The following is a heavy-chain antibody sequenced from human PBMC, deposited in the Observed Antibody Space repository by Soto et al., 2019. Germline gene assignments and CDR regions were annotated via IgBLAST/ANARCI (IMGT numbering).Heavy chain of an antibody. CDR1: GYTFTGYY. CDR3: ARGGNYDFWSGYYVPIGLGLVEYMDV. Sequence: ASVKVSCKASGYTFTGYYMHWVRQAPGQGLEWKGWINPNSGGTNYAQKFQGWVTMTRDTSISTAYMELSSLRSDDTAVYYCARGGNYDFWSGYYVPIGLGLVEYMDVWGKGTTVTVSS. V-gene: IGHV1-2*04. CDR2: INPNSGGT. D-gene: IGHD3-3*01. J-gene: IGHJ6*03.